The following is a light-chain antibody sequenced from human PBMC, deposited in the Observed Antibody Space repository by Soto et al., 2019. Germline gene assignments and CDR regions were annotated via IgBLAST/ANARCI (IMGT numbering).Light chain of an antibody. V-gene: IGKV1-39*01. CDR3: QQSYSTPWT. CDR2: AAS. CDR1: QSISNH. J-gene: IGKJ1*01. Sequence: DIQMTQSPSSLSASVGDRVTITCRASQSISNHLNWYQQKPGKVPKLVIYAASSLQSGVPSRFSGSASGTDFTLTISSLQPEDFATYFCQQSYSTPWTFGQGTKGEIK.